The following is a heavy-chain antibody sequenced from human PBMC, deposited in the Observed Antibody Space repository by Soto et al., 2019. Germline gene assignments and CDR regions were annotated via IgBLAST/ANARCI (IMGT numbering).Heavy chain of an antibody. CDR3: AKDEVGAVYYYGYGMDV. V-gene: IGHV3-23*01. J-gene: IGHJ6*02. D-gene: IGHD1-26*01. CDR2: ISGSGGST. Sequence: EVQLLESGGGLVQPGGSLRLSCAASGFTFSSYAMSWVRQAPGKGLEWVSAISGSGGSTYYADSVKGRFTISRDNSKNTLYLQMNSLRAEDTAVYYCAKDEVGAVYYYGYGMDVWGQGTTVTVSS. CDR1: GFTFSSYA.